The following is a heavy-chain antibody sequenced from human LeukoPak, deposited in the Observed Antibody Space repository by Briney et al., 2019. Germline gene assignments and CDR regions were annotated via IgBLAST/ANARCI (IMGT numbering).Heavy chain of an antibody. CDR2: IYYSGST. Sequence: PSETLSLTCTVSGGSISSYYWSWIRQPPGKGLEWVGYIYYSGSTNYTPSLKSRVTISVHTSKNQFSLKLSSVTAADTAVYYCARLRSGYEDGMDVWGQGTTVTVSS. CDR3: ARLRSGYEDGMDV. J-gene: IGHJ6*02. D-gene: IGHD5-12*01. CDR1: GGSISSYY. V-gene: IGHV4-59*08.